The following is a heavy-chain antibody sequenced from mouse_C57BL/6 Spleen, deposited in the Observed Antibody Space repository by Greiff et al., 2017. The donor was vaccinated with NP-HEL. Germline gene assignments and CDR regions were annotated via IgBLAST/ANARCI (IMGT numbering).Heavy chain of an antibody. J-gene: IGHJ3*01. CDR3: AYYYRGGFAY. V-gene: IGHV1-52*01. D-gene: IGHD1-1*01. CDR1: GYTFTSYW. CDR2: IDPSDSET. Sequence: VQLQQSGAELVRPGSSVKLSCKASGYTFTSYWMHWVKQRPIQGLEWIGNIDPSDSETHYNQKFKDKATLTVDKSSSTAYMQLSSLTSEDSAVYYCAYYYRGGFAYWGQGTLVTVSA.